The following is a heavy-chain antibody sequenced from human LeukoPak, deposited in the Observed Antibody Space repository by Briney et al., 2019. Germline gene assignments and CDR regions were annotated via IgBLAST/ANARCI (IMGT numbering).Heavy chain of an antibody. CDR2: IKQDGSEK. D-gene: IGHD6-19*01. CDR1: GFTFSSYW. CDR3: ARDPSPYSSGWYGKEDDY. J-gene: IGHJ4*02. V-gene: IGHV3-7*01. Sequence: GGSLRLSCAASGFTFSSYWMSWVRQAPGKGLEWVANIKQDGSEKYYVDSVKGRFTISRDNAKNSLYLQMNSLRAEDTAVYYCARDPSPYSSGWYGKEDDYWAREPWSPSPQ.